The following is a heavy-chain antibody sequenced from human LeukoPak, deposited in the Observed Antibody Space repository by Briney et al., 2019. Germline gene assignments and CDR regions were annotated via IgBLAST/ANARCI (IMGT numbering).Heavy chain of an antibody. CDR1: GFTFSSYG. Sequence: QHGGSLRLSCAASGFTFSSYGMHWVRQAPGKGLEWVAVISYDGSNKYYAGSMKGRFTISRDNSKNTLYLQMNSLRAEDTAVYYCAKDRMYYYGSGSYYGGVDYWGQGTLVTVSS. CDR2: ISYDGSNK. CDR3: AKDRMYYYGSGSYYGGVDY. J-gene: IGHJ4*02. D-gene: IGHD3-10*01. V-gene: IGHV3-30*18.